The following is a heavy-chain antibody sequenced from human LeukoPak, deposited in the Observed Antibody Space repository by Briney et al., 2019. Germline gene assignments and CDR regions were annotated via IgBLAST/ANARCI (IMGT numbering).Heavy chain of an antibody. J-gene: IGHJ4*02. Sequence: PGGSLRLSCAASGFTFSHFWMSWVRQAPGKGLEWVAYIKKTGSETYYVDSVKGRFTITRDNTRNSLFLQMYGLRAEDTAVYFCAREDGYCSGGSCYSYFDSWGQGTLVTVSS. CDR1: GFTFSHFW. D-gene: IGHD2-15*01. V-gene: IGHV3-7*01. CDR2: IKKTGSET. CDR3: AREDGYCSGGSCYSYFDS.